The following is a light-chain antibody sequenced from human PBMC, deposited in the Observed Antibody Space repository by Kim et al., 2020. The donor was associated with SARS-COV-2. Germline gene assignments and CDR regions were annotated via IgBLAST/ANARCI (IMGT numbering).Light chain of an antibody. Sequence: ASVGDRVTITCRASQSISSYLNWYQQKPGKAPKLLIYAASTLHSDVPSRFSGRGSGTDSTLTISSLQPEDIATYYCQQSDSTPITFGQGTRLEIK. J-gene: IGKJ5*01. V-gene: IGKV1-39*01. CDR1: QSISSY. CDR3: QQSDSTPIT. CDR2: AAS.